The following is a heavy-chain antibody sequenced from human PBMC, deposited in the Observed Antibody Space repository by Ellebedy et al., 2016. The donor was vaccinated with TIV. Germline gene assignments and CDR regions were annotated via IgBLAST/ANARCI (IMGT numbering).Heavy chain of an antibody. Sequence: ASVKVSCXASGYTFTSYYMHCVRQAPGQGLEWMGIIDPSGGSTSYAQKFQGRVTMTRDTSTSTVYMELSSLRSEDTAVYYCAIFSGGSPTLEVDYWGQGTLVTVSS. D-gene: IGHD2/OR15-2a*01. CDR1: GYTFTSYY. V-gene: IGHV1-46*03. J-gene: IGHJ4*02. CDR2: IDPSGGST. CDR3: AIFSGGSPTLEVDY.